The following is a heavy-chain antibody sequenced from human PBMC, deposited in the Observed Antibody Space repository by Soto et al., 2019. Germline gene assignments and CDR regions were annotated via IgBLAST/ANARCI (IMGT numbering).Heavy chain of an antibody. CDR1: GFTFSSYW. V-gene: IGHV3-7*01. CDR2: IKQDGSEK. D-gene: IGHD2-8*01. CDR3: ASHCTNGVCFDY. J-gene: IGHJ4*02. Sequence: GGSLRLSCAASGFTFSSYWMSWVRQAPGKGLEWVANIKQDGSEKYYVDSVKGRFTISRDNAKNSLYLQMNSLRAEDWAVYYCASHCTNGVCFDYWGQGTLVTVSS.